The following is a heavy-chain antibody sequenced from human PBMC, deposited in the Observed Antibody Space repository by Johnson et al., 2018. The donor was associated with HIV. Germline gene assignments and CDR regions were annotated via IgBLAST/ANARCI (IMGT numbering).Heavy chain of an antibody. Sequence: VQLVESGGGVVQPGKSLRISCAVSDFTFSNYAMHWVRLAPGKGLKWVASLSYHGTLKYYADSVRGRFTISRDNSTDTLYLQMDSLRGDDSALYFCARGRKDIEAADGLDNDAFDVWGRGTLVTVSS. CDR3: ARGRKDIEAADGLDNDAFDV. V-gene: IGHV3-30*01. J-gene: IGHJ3*01. D-gene: IGHD5-12*01. CDR1: DFTFSNYA. CDR2: LSYHGTLK.